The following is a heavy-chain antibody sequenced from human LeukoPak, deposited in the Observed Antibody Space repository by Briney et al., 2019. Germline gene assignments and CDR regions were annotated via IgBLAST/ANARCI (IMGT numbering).Heavy chain of an antibody. CDR2: ISSSSSYI. V-gene: IGHV3-21*01. Sequence: GGSLRLSCAASGFTFSSYSVNWVRQAPGKGLEWVSSISSSSSYIYYADSVKGRFTISRDNAKNSLYLQMNSLRAEDTAVYYCARDNCSSTSCYYFDYWGQGTLVTVSS. D-gene: IGHD2-2*01. CDR3: ARDNCSSTSCYYFDY. J-gene: IGHJ4*02. CDR1: GFTFSSYS.